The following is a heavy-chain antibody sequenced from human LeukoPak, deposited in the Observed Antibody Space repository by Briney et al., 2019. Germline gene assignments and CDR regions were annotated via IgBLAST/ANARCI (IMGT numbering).Heavy chain of an antibody. CDR2: ISDSGANT. CDR3: ARGGGDFDF. J-gene: IGHJ5*01. Sequence: GGSLRLSCAASGFTFSSHWMSWVRQAPGKVLEWVSGISDSGANTYYADSVRGRFTISRDNSKNTQYLQMNSLRVEDTALYYCARGGGDFDFWGQGNMVTVSS. D-gene: IGHD2-15*01. CDR1: GFTFSSHW. V-gene: IGHV3-23*01.